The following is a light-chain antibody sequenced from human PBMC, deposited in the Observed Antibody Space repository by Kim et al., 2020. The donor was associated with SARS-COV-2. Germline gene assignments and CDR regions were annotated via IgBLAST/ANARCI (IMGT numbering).Light chain of an antibody. V-gene: IGKV1-5*01. CDR2: DAS. Sequence: ASVGGRVTIPCRASQSIGGWLAWYQQKPGRAPKLLIHDASSVESGVPSRFTGSGSETEFTLTISSLQPDDFATYYCQHHSTYPITFGQGTRLEIK. CDR3: QHHSTYPIT. CDR1: QSIGGW. J-gene: IGKJ5*01.